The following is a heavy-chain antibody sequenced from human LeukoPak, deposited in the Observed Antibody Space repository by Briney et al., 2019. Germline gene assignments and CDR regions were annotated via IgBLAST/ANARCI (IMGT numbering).Heavy chain of an antibody. V-gene: IGHV5-51*01. Sequence: GASLKISCQVSGYIFTHYWIGWVRQMPGKGLESMGIIYPADSDTTYSPSFQGQCTISADKSISAVYLQWSSLKASDTAMYYCARQSRDGSKTRGYYFDYWGQGTPVTVSS. CDR1: GYIFTHYW. CDR2: IYPADSDT. J-gene: IGHJ4*02. CDR3: ARQSRDGSKTRGYYFDY. D-gene: IGHD3-10*01.